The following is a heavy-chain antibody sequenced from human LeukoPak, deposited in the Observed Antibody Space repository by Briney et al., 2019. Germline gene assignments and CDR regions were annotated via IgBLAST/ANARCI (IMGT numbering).Heavy chain of an antibody. V-gene: IGHV1-3*01. Sequence: ASVKVSCKASGYTFTSYAMHWERQAPGQRPEWMGWINAGNGNTKYSQKFQGRVTITRDTSASTAYMELSSLRSEDTAVYYCARARHSSGLVNWFDPWGQGTLVTVSS. J-gene: IGHJ5*02. CDR3: ARARHSSGLVNWFDP. CDR1: GYTFTSYA. CDR2: INAGNGNT. D-gene: IGHD6-19*01.